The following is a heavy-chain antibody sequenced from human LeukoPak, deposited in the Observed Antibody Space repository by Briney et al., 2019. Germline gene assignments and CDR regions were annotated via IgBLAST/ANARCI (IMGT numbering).Heavy chain of an antibody. D-gene: IGHD6-13*01. CDR1: GGSISSGGYY. CDR3: ARDNPIAAAGTPPH. J-gene: IGHJ4*02. V-gene: IGHV4-30-2*01. CDR2: IYHSGST. Sequence: PSETLSLTCTVSGGSISSGGYYWSWIRQPPGKGLEWIGYIYHSGSTYYNPSLKSRVTISVDRSKNQFSLKLSSVTAADTAVYYCARDNPIAAAGTPPHWGQGTLVTVSS.